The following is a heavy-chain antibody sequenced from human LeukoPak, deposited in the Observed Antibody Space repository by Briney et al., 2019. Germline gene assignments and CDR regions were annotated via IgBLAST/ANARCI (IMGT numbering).Heavy chain of an antibody. V-gene: IGHV1-69*06. CDR1: GGTFSSYA. CDR2: IIPIFGTA. CDR3: ARSSVRRYSYPCYYYYMDV. D-gene: IGHD5-18*01. Sequence: SVKVSCKASGGTFSSYAISWVRQAPGQGLEWMGGIIPIFGTANYAQKFQGRVTITADKSTSTAYMELSSLRSEDTAVYYCARSSVRRYSYPCYYYYMDVWGKGTTVTVSS. J-gene: IGHJ6*03.